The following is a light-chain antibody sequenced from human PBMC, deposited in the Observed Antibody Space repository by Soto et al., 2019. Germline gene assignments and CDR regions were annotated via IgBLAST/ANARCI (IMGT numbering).Light chain of an antibody. Sequence: EIVLTQSPGTLSLSPGERATLSCRASQSTSSRYLAWYQQKPGQAPRLLIYGASSRATGIPDRFSGSGSGTDFTLTISRLEPEDFAVYYCQQYGSSPPSLTFGGGTKVEIK. CDR3: QQYGSSPPSLT. J-gene: IGKJ4*01. V-gene: IGKV3-20*01. CDR2: GAS. CDR1: QSTSSRY.